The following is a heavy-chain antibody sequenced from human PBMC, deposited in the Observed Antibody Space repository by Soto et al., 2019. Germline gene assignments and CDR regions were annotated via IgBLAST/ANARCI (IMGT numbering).Heavy chain of an antibody. Sequence: QVQLVESGGGLVKPGGSLRLSCAASGFTFSDYYMSWIRQAPGKGLEWVSYISSSGSTIYYADSVKGRFTISRDNAKNSLYLQMHSLRAEDTAVYYCASGGIFGVVIMENADAFDIWGQGTMVTVSS. J-gene: IGHJ3*02. CDR3: ASGGIFGVVIMENADAFDI. CDR1: GFTFSDYY. D-gene: IGHD3-3*02. CDR2: ISSSGSTI. V-gene: IGHV3-11*01.